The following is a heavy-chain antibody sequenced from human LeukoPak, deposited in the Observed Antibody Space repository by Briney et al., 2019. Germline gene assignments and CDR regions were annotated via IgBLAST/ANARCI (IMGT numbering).Heavy chain of an antibody. CDR2: ISSSSSYI. CDR3: ARDYSSLGYGDYGFDY. Sequence: PGGSVRLSCAASGFTFSSYNMNWVRQAPGKGLEWVSSISSSSSYIYYADSVKGRFTISRDNAKNSLYLQMNSLRAEDTAMYYCARDYSSLGYGDYGFDYWGQGTLVTVSS. CDR1: GFTFSSYN. V-gene: IGHV3-21*01. J-gene: IGHJ4*02. D-gene: IGHD4-17*01.